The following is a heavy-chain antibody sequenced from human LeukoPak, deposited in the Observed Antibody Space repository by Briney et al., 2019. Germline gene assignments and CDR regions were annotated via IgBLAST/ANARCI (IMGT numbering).Heavy chain of an antibody. CDR3: ARDLGLEGGYYMDV. V-gene: IGHV3-21*01. CDR2: ISSSSSYI. Sequence: GGSLRLSCAASGFTLSSYSMNWVRQAPGKGLEWVSSISSSSSYIYYADSVKGRFTISRDNAKNSLYLQMNSLRAEDTAVYYCARDLGLEGGYYMDVWGKGTTVTVSS. J-gene: IGHJ6*03. D-gene: IGHD1-1*01. CDR1: GFTLSSYS.